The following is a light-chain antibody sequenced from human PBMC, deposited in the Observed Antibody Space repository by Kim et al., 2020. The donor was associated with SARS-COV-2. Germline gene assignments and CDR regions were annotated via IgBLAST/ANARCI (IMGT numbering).Light chain of an antibody. CDR2: DVT. CDR3: CSYAGDYVI. CDR1: SNNIGFYYY. J-gene: IGLJ2*01. V-gene: IGLV2-11*01. Sequence: PGQSVTISCTGASNNIGFYYYVSWYQHHPARAPNLIIYDVTRRPSGFPDRFSGSKSGNAASLTVSRLQSEDEADYYCCSYAGDYVIFGGGTQLTVL.